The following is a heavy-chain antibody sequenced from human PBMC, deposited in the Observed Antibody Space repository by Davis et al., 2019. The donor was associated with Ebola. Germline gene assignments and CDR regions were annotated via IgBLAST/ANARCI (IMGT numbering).Heavy chain of an antibody. CDR2: ISGTGINT. V-gene: IGHV3-23*01. D-gene: IGHD6-6*01. Sequence: GESLKISCAASGFTFTNYAMSWVRQAPGKGLEWVSTISGTGINTYYADSVKGRFTISRDNSKNTLYLLMNSLGAEETAVYYCAKGRAIAARHFVDYWGQGTLVTVSS. CDR3: AKGRAIAARHFVDY. J-gene: IGHJ4*02. CDR1: GFTFTNYA.